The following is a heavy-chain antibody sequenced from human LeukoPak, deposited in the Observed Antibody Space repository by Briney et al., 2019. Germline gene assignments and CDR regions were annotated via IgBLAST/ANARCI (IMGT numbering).Heavy chain of an antibody. CDR3: AREAYDSSGPDY. CDR2: MNTKSGNT. J-gene: IGHJ4*02. Sequence: GASVKVSCKASGYTFTRYDINWVRQATGQGLEWMGWMNTKSGNTGHAQKFQGRVTITRDTSISTVYMELSSLRSEDTAVYYCAREAYDSSGPDYWGQGTLVTVSS. CDR1: GYTFTRYD. D-gene: IGHD3-22*01. V-gene: IGHV1-8*03.